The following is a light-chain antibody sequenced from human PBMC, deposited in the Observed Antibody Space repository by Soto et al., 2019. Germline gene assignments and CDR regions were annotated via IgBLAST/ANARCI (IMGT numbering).Light chain of an antibody. V-gene: IGKV3-15*01. CDR1: QSISDT. CDR3: QQRSNWPPKLT. Sequence: EIVMTQSPATLSVSPGGRATPSCRASQSISDTLAWYQQKPGQAPRLLIHGASTRAPGFPARFSGSGSGTDFTLTISSLEPEDFAVYYCQQRSNWPPKLTFGGGTKVDIK. J-gene: IGKJ4*01. CDR2: GAS.